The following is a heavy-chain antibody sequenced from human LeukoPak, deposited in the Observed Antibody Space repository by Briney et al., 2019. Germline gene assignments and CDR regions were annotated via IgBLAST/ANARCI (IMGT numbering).Heavy chain of an antibody. J-gene: IGHJ6*03. D-gene: IGHD2-2*01. CDR1: GGSFSGYY. CDR3: ARGPLVVVPAAIRYYYYYYMDV. V-gene: IGHV4-34*01. CDR2: INHSGST. Sequence: SETLSLTCAVYGGSFSGYYWSWIRQPPGKGLEWIGEINHSGSTNYNPSLKSRVTISVDTSKDQFSLKLSSATAADTAVYYCARGPLVVVPAAIRYYYYYYMDVWGKGTTVTVSS.